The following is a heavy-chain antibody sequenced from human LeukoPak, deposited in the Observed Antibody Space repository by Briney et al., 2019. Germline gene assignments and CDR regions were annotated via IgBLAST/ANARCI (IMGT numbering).Heavy chain of an antibody. Sequence: AASVKVTCKASGYTFTSYGISWVRQAPGQGLEWMGWISAYNGNTNYAQKLQGRVTMTTDTSTSTAYMELRSLRSDDTAVYYCAREDIVVVPAARGSYYYYAMDVWGQGTTVTVSS. D-gene: IGHD2-2*01. CDR2: ISAYNGNT. J-gene: IGHJ6*02. V-gene: IGHV1-18*01. CDR1: GYTFTSYG. CDR3: AREDIVVVPAARGSYYYYAMDV.